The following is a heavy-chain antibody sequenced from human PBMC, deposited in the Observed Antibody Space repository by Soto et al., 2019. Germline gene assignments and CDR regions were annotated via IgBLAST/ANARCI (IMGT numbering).Heavy chain of an antibody. J-gene: IGHJ6*03. CDR3: ARSNGGGVYYYYMDV. CDR2: IWYNGSNK. CDR1: GFTFSSYA. V-gene: IGHV3-33*01. D-gene: IGHD3-16*01. Sequence: GGSLRLSCAASGFTFSSYAMHWVRQAPGKGLEYVAVIWYNGSNKYYADSVKGRFTISRDNSKNTLYLQMGSLRAEDTAVYYCARSNGGGVYYYYMDVWGKGTTVTVSS.